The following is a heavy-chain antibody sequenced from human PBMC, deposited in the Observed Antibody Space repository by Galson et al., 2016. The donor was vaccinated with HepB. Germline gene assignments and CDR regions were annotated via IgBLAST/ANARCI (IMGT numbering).Heavy chain of an antibody. CDR1: GFTFASYA. CDR2: ISPSGWSS. J-gene: IGHJ3*02. D-gene: IGHD4/OR15-4a*01. Sequence: SLRLSCAASGFTFASYAMTWVRQAPGKGLQWVSSISPSGWSSHDADSVKGRFTTSRDNSRFTLYLQINSLRVEDAAVYYCARHLRVGSGAHRDVFDIWGRGTMGSVSS. V-gene: IGHV3-23*01. CDR3: ARHLRVGSGAHRDVFDI.